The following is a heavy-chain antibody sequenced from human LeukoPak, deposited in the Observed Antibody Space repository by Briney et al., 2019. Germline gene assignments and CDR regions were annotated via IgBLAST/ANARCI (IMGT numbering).Heavy chain of an antibody. D-gene: IGHD5-18*01. CDR3: ARDLVQLWSKDY. CDR2: ISSSGRNI. V-gene: IGHV3-48*03. Sequence: GGSLRLSCAASGFTFSNYEFSWVRQAPGKGLEWVSYISSSGRNIYYADSVKGRFTISGDNAKNSLYLQMNSLRAEDTAVYYCARDLVQLWSKDYWGQGTLVTVSS. CDR1: GFTFSNYE. J-gene: IGHJ4*02.